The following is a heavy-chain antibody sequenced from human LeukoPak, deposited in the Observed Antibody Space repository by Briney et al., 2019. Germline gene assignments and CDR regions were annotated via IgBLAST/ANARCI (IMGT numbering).Heavy chain of an antibody. CDR1: GGTFSSYA. CDR3: ARQDYCSGGSCYPGHDAFDI. J-gene: IGHJ3*02. D-gene: IGHD2-15*01. V-gene: IGHV1-69*05. Sequence: ASVKVSCKASGGTFSSYAISWVRQAPGQGLEWMGGIIPIFGTANYAQKFQGRLTITTDESTSTAYMELSSLRSEDTAVYYCARQDYCSGGSCYPGHDAFDIWGQGTMVTVSS. CDR2: IIPIFGTA.